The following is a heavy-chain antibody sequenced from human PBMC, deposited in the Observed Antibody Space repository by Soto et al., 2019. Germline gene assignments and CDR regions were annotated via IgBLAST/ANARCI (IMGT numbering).Heavy chain of an antibody. CDR1: GGSISSSSYY. CDR2: IYYSGST. Sequence: PSETLSLTCTVSGGSISSSSYYWGWIRQPPGKGLEWIGSIYYSGSTYYNPSLKSRVTISVDTSKNQFSLKLSSVTAADTAVYYCARRGDYYDSSGYYTTSFEYWGQGTLVTVSS. J-gene: IGHJ4*02. D-gene: IGHD3-22*01. V-gene: IGHV4-39*01. CDR3: ARRGDYYDSSGYYTTSFEY.